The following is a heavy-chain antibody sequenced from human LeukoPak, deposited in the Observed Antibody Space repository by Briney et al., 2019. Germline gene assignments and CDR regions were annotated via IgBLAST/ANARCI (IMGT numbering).Heavy chain of an antibody. V-gene: IGHV3-23*01. CDR1: GFTFNNYA. J-gene: IGHJ4*02. CDR2: TSGGGETT. D-gene: IGHD4-17*01. CDR3: ARDHADYVGYFFFDY. Sequence: PGGSLRLSCAASGFTFNNYAMNWVRQAPGKGLEWVSSTSGGGETTYYADSAKGRSTISRDNSQNTLYLQMNSLRAEDTAVYYCARDHADYVGYFFFDYWGQGTLVTVSS.